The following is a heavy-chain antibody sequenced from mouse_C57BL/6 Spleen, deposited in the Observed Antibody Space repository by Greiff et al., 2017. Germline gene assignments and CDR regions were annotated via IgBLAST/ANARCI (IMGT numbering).Heavy chain of an antibody. Sequence: EVKLVESGEGLVKPGGSLKLSCAASGFTFSSYAMSWVRQTPEKRLEWVAYISSGGDYIYYADTVKGRFTISRDNARNTLYLQMSSLKSEDTAMYYCTRGGGNYVSYAMDYWGQGTSVTVSS. D-gene: IGHD2-1*01. CDR1: GFTFSSYA. V-gene: IGHV5-9-1*02. CDR3: TRGGGNYVSYAMDY. CDR2: ISSGGDYI. J-gene: IGHJ4*01.